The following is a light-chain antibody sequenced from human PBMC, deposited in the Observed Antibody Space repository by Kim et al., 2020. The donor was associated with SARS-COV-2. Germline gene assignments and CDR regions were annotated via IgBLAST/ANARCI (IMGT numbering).Light chain of an antibody. V-gene: IGLV3-1*01. CDR3: QAWDSSTAV. Sequence: VSPGQTASITCSGDKVGDKYACWYQQKPGQSPVLVIYQDSKRPSGIPERFSGSISGNTATLTISGTQAMDEADYYCQAWDSSTAVFGGGTQLTVL. CDR1: KVGDKY. CDR2: QDS. J-gene: IGLJ3*02.